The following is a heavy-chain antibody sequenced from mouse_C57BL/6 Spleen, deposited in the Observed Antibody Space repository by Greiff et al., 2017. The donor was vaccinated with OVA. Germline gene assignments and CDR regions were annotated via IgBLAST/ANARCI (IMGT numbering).Heavy chain of an antibody. Sequence: EVQLVESGGGLVKPGGSLKLSCAASGFTFSDYGMHWVRRAPEKGLEWVAYISSGSSTISYADKVKGRFTFSRDNAKNTVYLQMTSLRSEDTAIYYCARGGTVVAQYYYAMDYWGQGTSVTVSS. CDR2: ISSGSSTI. CDR3: ARGGTVVAQYYYAMDY. V-gene: IGHV5-17*01. CDR1: GFTFSDYG. D-gene: IGHD1-1*01. J-gene: IGHJ4*01.